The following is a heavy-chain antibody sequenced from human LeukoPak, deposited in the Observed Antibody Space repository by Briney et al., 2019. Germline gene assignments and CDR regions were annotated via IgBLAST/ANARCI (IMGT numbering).Heavy chain of an antibody. CDR3: ARSDGSGNFDY. CDR1: GGSISSSSYY. D-gene: IGHD3-10*01. J-gene: IGHJ4*02. V-gene: IGHV4-39*07. Sequence: PSETLSLTCTVSGGSISSSSYYWGWIRQPPGKGLEWIGSIYYSGSTYYNPSLKSRVTISVDTSKNQFSLKLSTVTAADTAVYYCARSDGSGNFDYWGQGTLVTVSS. CDR2: IYYSGST.